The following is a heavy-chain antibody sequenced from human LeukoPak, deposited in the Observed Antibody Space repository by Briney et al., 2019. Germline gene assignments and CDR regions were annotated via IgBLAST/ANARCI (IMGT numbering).Heavy chain of an antibody. CDR1: SVSVSSTNFY. Sequence: PSETLSLTCTVSSVSVSSTNFYWGWIRQPPGKGLEWIGNIYYRGDTYYNPSLKSRVTISVDTSKNQFSLKLSSVTAADTAVYYCARVLKEYYGSGSYYNPRRGYFDYWGQGTLVTVSS. J-gene: IGHJ4*01. CDR2: IYYRGDT. V-gene: IGHV4-39*07. D-gene: IGHD3-10*01. CDR3: ARVLKEYYGSGSYYNPRRGYFDY.